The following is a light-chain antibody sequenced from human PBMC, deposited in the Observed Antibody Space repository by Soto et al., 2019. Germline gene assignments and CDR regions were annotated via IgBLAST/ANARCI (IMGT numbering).Light chain of an antibody. CDR2: GAS. J-gene: IGKJ1*01. Sequence: EIVMTQSPATLSVSPGERATLSCRASQNVSSKLAWYQLKPGQAPRLLIYGASTRATDIPARFSGSGSGTDFALTIGSLQSEDFAVYCCQQYNSWPPAFGQGTKVEN. CDR1: QNVSSK. CDR3: QQYNSWPPA. V-gene: IGKV3-15*01.